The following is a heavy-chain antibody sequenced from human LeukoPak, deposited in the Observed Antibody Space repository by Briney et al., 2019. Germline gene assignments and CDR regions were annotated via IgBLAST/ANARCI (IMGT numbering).Heavy chain of an antibody. CDR1: GFTFSSYS. CDR2: ISSSSSYT. V-gene: IGHV3-21*01. CDR3: ARDHSGGSRGWFDP. D-gene: IGHD2-15*01. J-gene: IGHJ5*02. Sequence: GGSLRLSCAASGFTFSSYSMNWVRQAPGKGLEWVSCISSSSSYTYYADSVKGRFTISRDNAKNSLYLQMNSLRAEDTAVHYCARDHSGGSRGWFDPWGQGTLVTVSS.